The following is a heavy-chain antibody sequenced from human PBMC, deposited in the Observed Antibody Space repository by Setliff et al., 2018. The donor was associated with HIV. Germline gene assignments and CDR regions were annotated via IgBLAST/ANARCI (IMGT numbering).Heavy chain of an antibody. D-gene: IGHD3-10*01. V-gene: IGHV3-23*01. Sequence: GSLRLSCAASGFTFSRYPMSWVRQAPGKGLEWVSSLSEGGYDTYYADSVKGRFTISRDNSKNTLYLQMNSLRAEDTAVYYCARDVGGGASHWGQGTLVTVSS. CDR2: LSEGGYDT. CDR1: GFTFSRYP. CDR3: ARDVGGGASH. J-gene: IGHJ4*02.